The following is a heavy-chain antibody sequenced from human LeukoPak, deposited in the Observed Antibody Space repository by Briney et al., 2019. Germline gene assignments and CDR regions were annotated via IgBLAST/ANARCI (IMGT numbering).Heavy chain of an antibody. CDR3: ARPIDFWSGLDAFDI. Sequence: PSETLSLTCAVYGGSFSGYYWSWIRQPPGKGLEWIGEINHSGSTNYNPSLKSRVTISVDTSKNQFSLKLSSVTAADTAVYYCARPIDFWSGLDAFDIWGQGTMVTVSS. V-gene: IGHV4-34*01. CDR1: GGSFSGYY. CDR2: INHSGST. J-gene: IGHJ3*02. D-gene: IGHD3-3*01.